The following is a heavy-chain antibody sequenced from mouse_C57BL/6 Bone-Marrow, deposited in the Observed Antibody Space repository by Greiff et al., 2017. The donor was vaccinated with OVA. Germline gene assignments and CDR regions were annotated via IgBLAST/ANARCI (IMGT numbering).Heavy chain of an antibody. CDR1: GYTFTDYE. CDR3: TRGYSNYYAMDY. J-gene: IGHJ4*01. D-gene: IGHD2-5*01. V-gene: IGHV1-15*01. CDR2: IDPETGGT. Sequence: QVQLQQSGAELVRPGASVTLSCKASGYTFTDYEMHWVKQTPVHGLEWIGAIDPETGGTAYTQKFKGTAILTADKSSSTAYMELRSLTSEDSAVYYCTRGYSNYYAMDYWGQGTSVTVSS.